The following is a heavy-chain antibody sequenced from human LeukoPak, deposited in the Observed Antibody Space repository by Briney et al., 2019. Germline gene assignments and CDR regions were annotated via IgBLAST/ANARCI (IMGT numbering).Heavy chain of an antibody. J-gene: IGHJ5*02. D-gene: IGHD3-10*01. CDR3: ARTDMVRGFDP. CDR1: GNTFTSYG. Sequence: GASVKVSCKASGNTFTSYGISWVRQAPGQGLEWMGGIIPIFGTANYAQKFQGRVTITADESTSTAYMELSSLRSEDTAVYYCARTDMVRGFDPWGQGTLVTVSS. V-gene: IGHV1-69*13. CDR2: IIPIFGTA.